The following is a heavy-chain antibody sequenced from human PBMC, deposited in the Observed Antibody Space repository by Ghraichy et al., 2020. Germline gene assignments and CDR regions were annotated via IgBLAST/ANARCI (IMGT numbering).Heavy chain of an antibody. Sequence: SETLSLTCTVSGGSISSYYWSWIQQPPGKGLEWIGYINYSGSTNYNASLKSRVTISVDTSKNQFSLKLSSVTAADTAVYYCARRGVYYDSSGYPWTYFFDYWGQGTLVTVSS. CDR2: INYSGST. V-gene: IGHV4-59*08. CDR1: GGSISSYY. D-gene: IGHD3-22*01. CDR3: ARRGVYYDSSGYPWTYFFDY. J-gene: IGHJ4*02.